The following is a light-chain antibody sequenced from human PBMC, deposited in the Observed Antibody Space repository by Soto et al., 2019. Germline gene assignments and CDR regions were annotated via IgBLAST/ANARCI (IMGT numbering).Light chain of an antibody. J-gene: IGKJ1*01. CDR2: GAS. CDR1: QSVSSSY. Sequence: EIVLTQSPGTLSLSPGERATLSCRASQSVSSSYLAWYQQKPGQAPRLLIYGASSRATGIPDRFSGGGSGTEFTLTISSLQSEDFAIYFCQQYNTWPRTFGQGTKV. CDR3: QQYNTWPRT. V-gene: IGKV3-20*01.